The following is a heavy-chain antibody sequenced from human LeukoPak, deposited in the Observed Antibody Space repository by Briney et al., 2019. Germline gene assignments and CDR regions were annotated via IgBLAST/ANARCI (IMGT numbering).Heavy chain of an antibody. CDR2: ISAYNGNT. D-gene: IGHD3-3*01. J-gene: IGHJ4*02. CDR3: ARDADFGVVPKPIDY. Sequence: ASVKVSCKASGYTFTSYGISWVRQAPGQGREWMGWISAYNGNTNYAQKLQGRVTMTTDTSTSTAYMELRSLRSDDTAVYYCARDADFGVVPKPIDYWGQGTLVTVSS. CDR1: GYTFTSYG. V-gene: IGHV1-18*01.